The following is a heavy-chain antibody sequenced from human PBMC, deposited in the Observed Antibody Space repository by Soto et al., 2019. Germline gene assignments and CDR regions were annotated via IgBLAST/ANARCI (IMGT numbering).Heavy chain of an antibody. CDR1: GYTFTGYG. Sequence: SVKASCKASGYTFTGYGISWVRQAPGQGLEWLGWISAYNGNTNYAQKLQGRVTMTTDTSTRTAYMERRSLRSDDTAVYYCATSGYYDSNAYYQNWFDPRGQGTLGTV. CDR3: ATSGYYDSNAYYQNWFDP. CDR2: ISAYNGNT. J-gene: IGHJ5*02. V-gene: IGHV1-18*01. D-gene: IGHD3-22*01.